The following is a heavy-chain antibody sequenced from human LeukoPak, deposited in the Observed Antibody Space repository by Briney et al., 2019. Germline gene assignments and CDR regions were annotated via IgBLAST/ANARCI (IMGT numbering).Heavy chain of an antibody. CDR1: GGSISSYY. D-gene: IGHD5-18*01. CDR3: ARGLSGYSYGYNMDA. CDR2: IYYSGST. V-gene: IGHV4-59*01. J-gene: IGHJ6*03. Sequence: PSETLSLTCTVSGGSISSYYWSWIRQPPGKGLEWIGYIYYSGSTNYNPSFKSRVTISVDTSKNQFSLKLSSVTAADTAVYYCARGLSGYSYGYNMDAWGKGTTVTVSS.